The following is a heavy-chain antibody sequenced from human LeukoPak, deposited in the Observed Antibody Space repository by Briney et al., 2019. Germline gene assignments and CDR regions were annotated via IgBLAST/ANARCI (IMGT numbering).Heavy chain of an antibody. V-gene: IGHV4-34*01. Sequence: SETLSLTCAVYGGSFSGYYWSWIRQPPGKGLEWIGEINHSGSTNYNPSLKGRVTISVDKSKNQFSLKLSSVTAADTAVYYCARDEWAYCSSTSCWRSYGMDVWGQGTTVTVSS. CDR1: GGSFSGYY. CDR2: INHSGST. D-gene: IGHD2-2*01. J-gene: IGHJ6*02. CDR3: ARDEWAYCSSTSCWRSYGMDV.